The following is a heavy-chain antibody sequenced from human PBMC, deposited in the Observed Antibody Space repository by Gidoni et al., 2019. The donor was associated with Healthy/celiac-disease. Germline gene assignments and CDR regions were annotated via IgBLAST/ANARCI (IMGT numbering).Heavy chain of an antibody. Sequence: QVQLVQSGAEVKKPGASVKVSCKASGYTFTSYGISWVRQAPGQGLEWMGWISAYNGNTNYAQKHQGRVTVNTDTSTSTAYMELRSLRSDDTAVYYCARDEDFWSGYDRVKGAHWFDPWGQGTLVTVSS. CDR2: ISAYNGNT. CDR1: GYTFTSYG. CDR3: ARDEDFWSGYDRVKGAHWFDP. V-gene: IGHV1-18*01. D-gene: IGHD3-3*01. J-gene: IGHJ5*02.